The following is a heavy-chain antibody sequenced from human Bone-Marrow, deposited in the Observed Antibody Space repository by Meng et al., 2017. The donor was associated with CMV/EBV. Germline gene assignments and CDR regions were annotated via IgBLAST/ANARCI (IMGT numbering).Heavy chain of an antibody. CDR3: ARNRLLWFGELFGGYNWFDP. CDR1: FSGYY. CDR2: INHSGST. Sequence: FSGYYWSWIRQPPGKGLEWIGEINHSGSTNYNPSLKSRVTISVDTSKNQFSLKLSSVTAADTAVYYCARNRLLWFGELFGGYNWFDPWGQGTLVTVSS. J-gene: IGHJ5*02. V-gene: IGHV4-34*01. D-gene: IGHD3-10*01.